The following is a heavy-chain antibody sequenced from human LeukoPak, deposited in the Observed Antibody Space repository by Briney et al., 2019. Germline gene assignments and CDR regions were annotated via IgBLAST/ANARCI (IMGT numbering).Heavy chain of an antibody. Sequence: VASVKVSCKASGYTFTSYGISWVRQAPGQGLEWMGWISAYNGNTNYAQKLRGRVSMTTDTSTSTAYMELRSLRSGDTAVYYCARSPLGYCSSTSCEDPWFDYWGQGTLVTVSS. CDR2: ISAYNGNT. D-gene: IGHD2-2*01. J-gene: IGHJ4*02. V-gene: IGHV1-18*04. CDR3: ARSPLGYCSSTSCEDPWFDY. CDR1: GYTFTSYG.